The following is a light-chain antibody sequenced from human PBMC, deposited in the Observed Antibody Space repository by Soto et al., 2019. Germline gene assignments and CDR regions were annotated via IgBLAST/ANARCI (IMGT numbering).Light chain of an antibody. V-gene: IGKV1-39*01. CDR1: QSIGFF. J-gene: IGKJ3*01. CDR2: AAS. Sequence: DIQMTQSPSSLSASVGDRVTITCRASQSIGFFLNWYHQKPGKAPKLLIYAASSLQSGVPSRFSGSGSGTDCTLTITSLQPEDFGTYYCQQSYGNPGFAPGTKVDIK. CDR3: QQSYGNPG.